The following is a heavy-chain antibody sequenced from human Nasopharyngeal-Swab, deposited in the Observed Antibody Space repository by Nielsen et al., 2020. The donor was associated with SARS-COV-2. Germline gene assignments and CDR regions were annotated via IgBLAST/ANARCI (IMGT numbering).Heavy chain of an antibody. V-gene: IGHV4-39*01. J-gene: IGHJ4*02. CDR3: ARLDSRSSGDY. Sequence: SETLSLTCTLSDDSIRSSSFSWGWIRQPPGKGLAWIAQIYPSGSTNYNPSLRSRVTISIDTSKKQFSLKLHSVTAADTAVYYCARLDSRSSGDYWGQGSLVTVSS. D-gene: IGHD6-6*01. CDR1: DDSIRSSSFS. CDR2: IYPSGST.